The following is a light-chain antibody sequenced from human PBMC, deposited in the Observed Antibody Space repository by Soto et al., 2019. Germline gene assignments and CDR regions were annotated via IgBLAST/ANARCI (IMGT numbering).Light chain of an antibody. J-gene: IGLJ2*01. Sequence: QSVLTQPASVSGSPGQSITISCTGTSSDLGAYNYVSWYQQSPGKAPKLMIYDVSNRPSGVSNRFSGSKPDNTASLTISGLQAEDEADYFCSSYTTNSTLVFGGGTKLTVL. V-gene: IGLV2-14*01. CDR3: SSYTTNSTLV. CDR1: SSDLGAYNY. CDR2: DVS.